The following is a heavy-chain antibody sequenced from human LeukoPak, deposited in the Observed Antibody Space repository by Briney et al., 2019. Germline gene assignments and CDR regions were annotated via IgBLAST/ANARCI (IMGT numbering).Heavy chain of an antibody. V-gene: IGHV3-7*01. CDR3: ASTTAGFDY. J-gene: IGHJ4*02. Sequence: HPGGSLRLSCAASGFTLSSYWMIWPRQAPGKGLEWLANIKQDGSEKYYVDSGKGRFTISRDNAKNSLYLQMNSLRAQDTAVYYCASTTAGFDYWGQGTLVTVSS. D-gene: IGHD6-13*01. CDR1: GFTLSSYW. CDR2: IKQDGSEK.